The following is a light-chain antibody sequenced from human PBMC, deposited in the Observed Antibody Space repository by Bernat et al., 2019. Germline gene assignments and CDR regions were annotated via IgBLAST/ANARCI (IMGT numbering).Light chain of an antibody. CDR3: AAWDDRLQGWV. CDR1: GSTNGFKM. CDR2: THN. J-gene: IGLJ3*02. Sequence: QSVLTQPPSASGTPGQRVTISCSGTGSTNGFKMVTGYQQVPGTAPTLLISTHNHRPSGVPDRFLGFTSGTSASLAISGLQFEDEADYYWAAWDDRLQGWVFGGGTKLSVL. V-gene: IGLV1-44*01.